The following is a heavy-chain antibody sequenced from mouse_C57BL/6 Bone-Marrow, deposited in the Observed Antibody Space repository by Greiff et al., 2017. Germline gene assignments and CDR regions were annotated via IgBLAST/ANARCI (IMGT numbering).Heavy chain of an antibody. CDR3: ARVGRLRDWYFDV. J-gene: IGHJ1*03. Sequence: VQLQQPGAELVKPGASVKMSCKASGYTFTSYWITWVKQRPGQGLEWIGDIYPGSGSTNYNEKFKSKATLTVDTSSSTAYMQLSSLTSEDSAVYDCARVGRLRDWYFDVWGTGTAVTVSS. CDR2: IYPGSGST. D-gene: IGHD3-2*02. CDR1: GYTFTSYW. V-gene: IGHV1-55*01.